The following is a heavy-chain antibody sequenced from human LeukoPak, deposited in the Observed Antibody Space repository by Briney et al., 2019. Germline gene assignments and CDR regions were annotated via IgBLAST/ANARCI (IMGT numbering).Heavy chain of an antibody. CDR3: ARKGPRSYYYYYYMDV. J-gene: IGHJ6*03. V-gene: IGHV4-39*07. CDR2: IYYSGST. CDR1: GGSISSSSYY. Sequence: SETLSLTCTVSGGSISSSSYYGGWIRQPPGKGLEWIGSIYYSGSTYYNPSLKSRVTISVDKSKNQFSLKLSSVTAADTAVYYCARKGPRSYYYYYYMDVWGKGTTVTVSS.